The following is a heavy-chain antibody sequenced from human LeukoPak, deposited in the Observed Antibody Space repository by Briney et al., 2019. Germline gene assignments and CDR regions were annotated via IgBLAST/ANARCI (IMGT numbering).Heavy chain of an antibody. CDR3: ARGTQGSGTSYFYYYMDV. J-gene: IGHJ6*03. V-gene: IGHV1-69*05. D-gene: IGHD3-10*01. Sequence: GASVKVSCKASGGTFSSYTVSWVRQAPGQGLEWMAGIIPIFGTSNYAQRFQGRVTITTDDSMTTAYMGLRSLRSEDTAVYYCARGTQGSGTSYFYYYMDVWGKGTTVTVSS. CDR2: IIPIFGTS. CDR1: GGTFSSYT.